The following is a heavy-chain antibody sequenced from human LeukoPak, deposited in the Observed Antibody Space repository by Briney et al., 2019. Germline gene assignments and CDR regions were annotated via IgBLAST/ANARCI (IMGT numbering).Heavy chain of an antibody. V-gene: IGHV3-21*01. J-gene: IGHJ6*02. D-gene: IGHD3-3*01. CDR1: GFTFSSYS. CDR2: ISSSSSYI. CDR3: ARSYYDFWSGGMDV. Sequence: GGSLRLSCAASGFTFSSYSMNWVRQAPGKGLEWVSSISSSSSYIYYADSVKGQFTISRDNAKNSLYLQMNSLRAEDTAVYYCARSYYDFWSGGMDVWGQGTTVTVS.